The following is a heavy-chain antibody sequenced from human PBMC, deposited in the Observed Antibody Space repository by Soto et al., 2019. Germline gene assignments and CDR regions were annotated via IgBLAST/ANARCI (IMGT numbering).Heavy chain of an antibody. V-gene: IGHV3-33*01. Sequence: QVQLVESGGGVVQPGRSLRLSCAASGFTFSSYGMHWVRQAPGKGLEWVAVIWYDGSNKYYADSVKGRFTISRDNSKNTLYLQMNSLRAEDTAVYYCARSWSAGLFFEYWGQGTLVTVSS. D-gene: IGHD2-15*01. J-gene: IGHJ4*02. CDR3: ARSWSAGLFFEY. CDR2: IWYDGSNK. CDR1: GFTFSSYG.